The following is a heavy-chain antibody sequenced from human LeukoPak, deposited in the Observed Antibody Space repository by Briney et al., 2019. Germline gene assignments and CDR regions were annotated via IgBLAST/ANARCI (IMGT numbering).Heavy chain of an antibody. Sequence: GGSLRLSCAASGFTFSSYDMSWVREAPGKGLEWVSAISGSGGSTYYADSVKGRFTISRDNSKNTLYLQMNSLRAEDTAVYYCAKVDRAPWIQLWLTLDYWGQGALVTVSS. J-gene: IGHJ4*02. D-gene: IGHD5-18*01. CDR1: GFTFSSYD. CDR2: ISGSGGST. CDR3: AKVDRAPWIQLWLTLDY. V-gene: IGHV3-23*01.